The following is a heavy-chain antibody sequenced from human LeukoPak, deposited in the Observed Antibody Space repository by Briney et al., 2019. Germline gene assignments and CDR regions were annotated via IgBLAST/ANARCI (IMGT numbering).Heavy chain of an antibody. CDR3: ARYYDFWSGSDY. CDR1: GFTFSSYA. J-gene: IGHJ4*02. D-gene: IGHD3-3*01. Sequence: PGGSLRLSCAASGFTFSSYAMSWVRQAPGKGLEWVSAISGSGGSTYYADSVKGRFTISRDNSKNTLYLQMNSLRAEDTAVYYCARYYDFWSGSDYWGQGTLVTVSS. V-gene: IGHV3-23*01. CDR2: ISGSGGST.